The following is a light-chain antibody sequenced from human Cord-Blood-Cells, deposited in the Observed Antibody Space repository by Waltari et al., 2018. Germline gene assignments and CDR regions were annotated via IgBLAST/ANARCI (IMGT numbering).Light chain of an antibody. J-gene: IGLJ3*02. CDR3: SSYTSSSTWV. V-gene: IGLV2-14*01. CDR2: DGS. CDR1: SSDVGGYNY. Sequence: QSALTQPASVSGSPGQSITISCTGTSSDVGGYNYVSWYQQHSGKAPKLMIYDGSIRPSGVSNRFSGSKSGNTASLTISGLQAEDEADYYCSSYTSSSTWVFGGGTKLTVL.